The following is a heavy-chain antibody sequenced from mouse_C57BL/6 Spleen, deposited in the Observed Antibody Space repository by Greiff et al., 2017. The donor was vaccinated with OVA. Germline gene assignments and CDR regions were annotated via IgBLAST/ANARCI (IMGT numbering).Heavy chain of an antibody. CDR3: ARDGGYYSNNWYFDV. V-gene: IGHV3-6*01. CDR2: ISYDGSN. J-gene: IGHJ1*03. CDR1: GYSITSGYY. D-gene: IGHD2-5*01. Sequence: EVKLQESGPGLVKPSQSLSLTCSVTGYSITSGYYWNWIRQFPGNKLEWMGYISYDGSNNYNPSLKNRISITRDTSKNQFFLKLNSVTTEDTATYYCARDGGYYSNNWYFDVWGTGTTVTVSS.